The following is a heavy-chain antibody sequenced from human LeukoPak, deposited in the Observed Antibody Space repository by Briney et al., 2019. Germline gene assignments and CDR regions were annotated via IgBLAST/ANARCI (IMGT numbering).Heavy chain of an antibody. CDR1: GLTVSSNY. Sequence: QSGGSLRLSCAVSGLTVSSNYMSWVRQAPGKGLEWVSVIYSGGNTYYTDSVKGRFTISRDNSKNTLYLQMNSLRAEDTAVYYCAKDPYPTNIVVVPAATLGDWFDPWGQGTLVTVSS. V-gene: IGHV3-53*01. CDR3: AKDPYPTNIVVVPAATLGDWFDP. D-gene: IGHD2-2*01. J-gene: IGHJ5*02. CDR2: IYSGGNT.